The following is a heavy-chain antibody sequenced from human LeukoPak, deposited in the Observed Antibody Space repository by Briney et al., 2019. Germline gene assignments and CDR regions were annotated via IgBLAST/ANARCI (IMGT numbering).Heavy chain of an antibody. Sequence: GGCLRLSCAAFGFTFSNAYMNWVRQAPGRGMEWVGRIKPKTDRETTEYAAPVKYTFSISGDDSKSMIYLQMNSLKTEDTAVYYCITPLPYSAQGGQGTLVTVSS. J-gene: IGHJ4*02. V-gene: IGHV3-15*07. CDR2: IKPKTDRETT. CDR1: GFTFSNAY. CDR3: ITPLPYSAQ. D-gene: IGHD2-21*01.